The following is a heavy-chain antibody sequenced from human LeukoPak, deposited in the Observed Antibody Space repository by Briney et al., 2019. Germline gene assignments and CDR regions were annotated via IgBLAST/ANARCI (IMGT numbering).Heavy chain of an antibody. D-gene: IGHD3-16*02. V-gene: IGHV4-34*01. CDR2: INHSGST. J-gene: IGHJ6*03. Sequence: SETLSFTCAVYGGSFSGYYWSWIRQPPGKGLEWIGEINHSGSTNYNPSLKSRVTISVDTSKNQFSLKLSSVTAADTAVYYCARPGRGYTATHYYYYMDVWGKGTTVTVSS. CDR1: GGSFSGYY. CDR3: ARPGRGYTATHYYYYMDV.